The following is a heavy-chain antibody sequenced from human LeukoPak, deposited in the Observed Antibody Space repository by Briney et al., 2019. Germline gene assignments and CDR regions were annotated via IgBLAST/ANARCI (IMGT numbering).Heavy chain of an antibody. Sequence: GGSLRLSCAASGFTFSSYAMHWVRQAPGKGLEWVAVISYDGSNKYYADSVKGRFTISRDNSKNTLYLQMNSLRAEDTAVYYCAREGPHCSGGSCYDLAYFDYWGREPWSPSPQ. CDR2: ISYDGSNK. J-gene: IGHJ4*02. D-gene: IGHD2-15*01. V-gene: IGHV3-30*04. CDR1: GFTFSSYA. CDR3: AREGPHCSGGSCYDLAYFDY.